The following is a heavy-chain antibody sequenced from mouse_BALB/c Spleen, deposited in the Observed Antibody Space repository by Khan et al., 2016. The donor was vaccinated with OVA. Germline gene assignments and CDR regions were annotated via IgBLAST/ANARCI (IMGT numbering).Heavy chain of an antibody. D-gene: IGHD1-1*02. CDR1: GFSLTNYG. CDR2: IWSSGIT. CDR3: ARNRNGYFDY. V-gene: IGHV2-2*02. Sequence: QVQLKESGPGLVQPSQSLSITCTVSGFSLTNYGVHWVRQSPGKGLEWLGVIWSSGITDYNVTFMSRLSISRDISKSQVFFKMNSLQANDTGIYYCARNRNGYFDYWGQGTTLTGSS. J-gene: IGHJ2*01.